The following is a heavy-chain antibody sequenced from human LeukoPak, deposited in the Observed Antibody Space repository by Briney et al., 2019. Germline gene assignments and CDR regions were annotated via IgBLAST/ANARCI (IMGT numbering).Heavy chain of an antibody. J-gene: IGHJ4*02. Sequence: GGSLRLSCAASGFTFSNYWMSWVRQTPGKGLEWVANIKQDGRERYYVDSVKGRFTISRDYAKNSLYLQMSSLRAEDTAVYYCARKGELERRRSWDCWGQGTLVTVSS. CDR2: IKQDGRER. D-gene: IGHD1-1*01. CDR3: ARKGELERRRSWDC. V-gene: IGHV3-7*03. CDR1: GFTFSNYW.